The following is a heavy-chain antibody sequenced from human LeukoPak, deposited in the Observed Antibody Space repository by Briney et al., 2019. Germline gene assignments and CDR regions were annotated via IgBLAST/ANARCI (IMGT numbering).Heavy chain of an antibody. D-gene: IGHD3-16*01. CDR1: GFTLSSYW. CDR2: IKQDGSEK. V-gene: IGHV3-7*01. Sequence: GGSLRLSCAASGFTLSSYWMGWVRQAPGKGLEWVANIKQDGSEKYYVDSVKGRFTISRDNAKNSLYLQMNSLRAEDTAVYYCARDGGHWGQGTLVTVSS. J-gene: IGHJ4*02. CDR3: ARDGGH.